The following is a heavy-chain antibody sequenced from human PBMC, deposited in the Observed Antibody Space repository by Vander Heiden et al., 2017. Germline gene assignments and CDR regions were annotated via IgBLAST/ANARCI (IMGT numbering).Heavy chain of an antibody. D-gene: IGHD3-22*01. Sequence: QVQLQESGPGLVTPSETLSITCAVSGGSMGNYYWTWLRQPAGKALEWLGRIYTGGSTNYNPSLKSRVTMSVATSKNQFSLKLTSVTAADTAVYYCVGNYYDSRGYYFIDSWGQGTLVTVS. CDR1: GGSMGNYY. CDR3: VGNYYDSRGYYFIDS. CDR2: IYTGGST. V-gene: IGHV4-4*07. J-gene: IGHJ4*02.